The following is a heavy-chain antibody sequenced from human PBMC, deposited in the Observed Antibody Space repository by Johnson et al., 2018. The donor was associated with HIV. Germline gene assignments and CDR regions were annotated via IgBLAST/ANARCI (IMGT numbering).Heavy chain of an antibody. Sequence: VQVVESGGGLVQPGGSLRLSCAASGFTFSGYDMHWVRQATGKGLEWVSAIGTAGDTYYPGSVKGRFTISRENAENSLYLQMNSLRAEDTAVYYCATEEGDYGDSFTDDAFDIWGQGTMVTVSS. CDR1: GFTFSGYD. V-gene: IGHV3-13*01. CDR3: ATEEGDYGDSFTDDAFDI. CDR2: IGTAGDT. D-gene: IGHD4-17*01. J-gene: IGHJ3*02.